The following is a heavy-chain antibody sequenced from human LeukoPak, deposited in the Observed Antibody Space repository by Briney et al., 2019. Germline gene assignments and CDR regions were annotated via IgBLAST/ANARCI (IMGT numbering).Heavy chain of an antibody. V-gene: IGHV4-59*01. CDR1: GGSISSYY. J-gene: IGHJ4*02. CDR3: AGASYDSSGVH. D-gene: IGHD3-22*01. CDR2: IYYSGST. Sequence: SETLSLTCTVSGGSISSYYGSWIRQPPGKGLEWIGYIYYSGSTNYSPALQSRVPLSVDTSKNQFSLKLSSVTAADTAVYYCAGASYDSSGVHWGQGTLVTVSS.